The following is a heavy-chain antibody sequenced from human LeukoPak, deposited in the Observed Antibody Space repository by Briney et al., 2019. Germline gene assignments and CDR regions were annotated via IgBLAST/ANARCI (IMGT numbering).Heavy chain of an antibody. Sequence: SETLSLTCTVSGGSISSASYYWSWIRQPAGKGLEWIGRIYISGSANYKSSLKSRVTISVDTSKNQFSLKLSSVTAADTAVYYCARVGIDYSGNILKYYFDYWGQGTLVTVSS. CDR3: ARVGIDYSGNILKYYFDY. D-gene: IGHD4-23*01. V-gene: IGHV4-61*02. CDR2: IYISGSA. J-gene: IGHJ4*02. CDR1: GGSISSASYY.